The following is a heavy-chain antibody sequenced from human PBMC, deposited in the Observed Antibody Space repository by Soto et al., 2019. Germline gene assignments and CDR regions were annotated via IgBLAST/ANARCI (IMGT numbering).Heavy chain of an antibody. J-gene: IGHJ4*02. Sequence: QVQLVESGGGVVQPGRSLRLSCAASGFTFSSYGIHWVRQAPGKGLEWVAVIWYDGSNKYYADSVKGRFTISRDTSKNTLYLQMNSLRAEDTAVYYYARDRGGSYLDYWGQGTLVTVSS. CDR1: GFTFSSYG. CDR3: ARDRGGSYLDY. V-gene: IGHV3-33*01. D-gene: IGHD1-26*01. CDR2: IWYDGSNK.